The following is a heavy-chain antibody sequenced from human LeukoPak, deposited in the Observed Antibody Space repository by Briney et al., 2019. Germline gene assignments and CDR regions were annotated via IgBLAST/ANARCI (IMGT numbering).Heavy chain of an antibody. V-gene: IGHV3-23*01. D-gene: IGHD6-19*01. CDR1: GFTFSSYA. Sequence: PGGSLRLSCAASGFTFSSYAMSWVRQAPGKGLEWVSSISGSGGSTYYADSVKGRFTISRDNSKNTLFLQMNSLRAEDTALYHCAKRAVPGNAFFDNWGQGNLVTVSS. J-gene: IGHJ4*02. CDR3: AKRAVPGNAFFDN. CDR2: ISGSGGST.